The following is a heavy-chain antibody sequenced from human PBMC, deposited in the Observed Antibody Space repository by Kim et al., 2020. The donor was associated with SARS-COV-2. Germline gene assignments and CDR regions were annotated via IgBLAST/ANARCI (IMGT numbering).Heavy chain of an antibody. CDR1: GGSFSGYY. CDR3: ARVRRAHWDYFDY. Sequence: SETLSLTCAVYGGSFSGYYWSWIRQPPGKGLEWIGEINHSGSTNYNPSLKSRVTISVDTSKNQFSLKLSSVTAADTAVYYCARVRRAHWDYFDYWGQGPL. V-gene: IGHV4-34*01. CDR2: INHSGST. D-gene: IGHD7-27*01. J-gene: IGHJ4*02.